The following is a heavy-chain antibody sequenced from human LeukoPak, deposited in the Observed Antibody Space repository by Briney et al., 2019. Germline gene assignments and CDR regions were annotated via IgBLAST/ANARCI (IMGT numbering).Heavy chain of an antibody. Sequence: GGSLRLSCSASGFTFSSYALHWVRQAPGKGLEYVSAISSNGGSTYYADSVKGRFTISRDNAKNTLYLQMNSLRAEDTALYYCARDQDAYSSGWYGVFDFWGQGSLVTVSS. J-gene: IGHJ4*02. CDR1: GFTFSSYA. V-gene: IGHV3-64*04. CDR3: ARDQDAYSSGWYGVFDF. D-gene: IGHD6-19*01. CDR2: ISSNGGST.